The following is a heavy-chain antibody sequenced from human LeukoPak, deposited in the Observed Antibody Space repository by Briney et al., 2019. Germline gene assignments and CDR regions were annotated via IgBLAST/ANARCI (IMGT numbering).Heavy chain of an antibody. D-gene: IGHD2-8*01. CDR2: ISGSGGST. J-gene: IGHJ4*02. CDR3: AIVLEYFDY. Sequence: GGSLRLSCAASGFTFDDYGMSWVRQAPGKGLEWVSAISGSGGSTYYADSVKGRFTISRDNSKNTLYLQMNSLRAEDTAVYYCAIVLEYFDYWGQGTLVTVSS. V-gene: IGHV3-23*01. CDR1: GFTFDDYG.